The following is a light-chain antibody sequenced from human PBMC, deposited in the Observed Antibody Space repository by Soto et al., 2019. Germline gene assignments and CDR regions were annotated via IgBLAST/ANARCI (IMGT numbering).Light chain of an antibody. CDR2: DAS. CDR3: LQRSDWPRT. Sequence: EIVLTQSASTLSLSPGERATLSCRASQSVSSDLAWYEQKPGQAPRLLIYDASNRATGIPARFSGSGSGTDFTLTISSLEPEDFAVYYCLQRSDWPRTFGQGTKVEIK. J-gene: IGKJ1*01. V-gene: IGKV3-11*01. CDR1: QSVSSD.